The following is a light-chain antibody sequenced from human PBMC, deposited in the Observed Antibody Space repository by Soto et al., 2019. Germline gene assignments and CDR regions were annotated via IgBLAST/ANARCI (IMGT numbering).Light chain of an antibody. J-gene: IGLJ3*02. V-gene: IGLV1-47*02. CDR2: STD. Sequence: QSAVTQPPSASGTPGQRVTISCSGSSSNIGSNYVYWYQQLPGTAPKLLIYSTDQRPSGVPDRFSGSKSGTSASLAISGLRSEDEADYYCAAWDVSLSGHWVFGGGTKLTVL. CDR1: SSNIGSNY. CDR3: AAWDVSLSGHWV.